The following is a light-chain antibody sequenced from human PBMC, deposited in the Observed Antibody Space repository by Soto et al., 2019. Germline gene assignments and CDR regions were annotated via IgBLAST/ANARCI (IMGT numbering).Light chain of an antibody. CDR3: ATWDRSLSVGV. V-gene: IGLV1-51*01. CDR2: HND. Sequence: SVLTQPPSVSAAPGQKVTISCSGSSSNIGNNYVFWYQQLPGTAPKLLIYHNDKRPSGIPDRFSGSKSGTSATLGITGLQTGDEADYYCATWDRSLSVGVFGGGTKLTVL. CDR1: SSNIGNNY. J-gene: IGLJ2*01.